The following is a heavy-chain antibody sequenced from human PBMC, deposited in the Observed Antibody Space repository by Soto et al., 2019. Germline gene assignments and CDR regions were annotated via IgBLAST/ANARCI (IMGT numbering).Heavy chain of an antibody. V-gene: IGHV4-4*07. D-gene: IGHD3-22*01. CDR3: ARDYYDSSGYHTTDDAFDI. Sequence: ETLPLTCTVSGGSISSYYWSWIRQPAGKGLEWIGRIYTSGSTNYNPSLKSRVTMSVDTSKNRFSLKLSSVTAADTAVYYCARDYYDSSGYHTTDDAFDIWGQGTMVT. CDR2: IYTSGST. J-gene: IGHJ3*02. CDR1: GGSISSYY.